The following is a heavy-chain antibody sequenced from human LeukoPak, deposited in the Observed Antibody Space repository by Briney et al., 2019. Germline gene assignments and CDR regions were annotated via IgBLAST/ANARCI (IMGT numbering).Heavy chain of an antibody. Sequence: GRSLRLSCAASGFTFSNYGIHWVRQAPGRGLEWVAVISYDGNKKYYADSVKGRFTISRDNSKNTLYLQMNTLRAEDTAVYYCARDGGGYYFDYWGQGTLVTVSS. CDR1: GFTFSNYG. D-gene: IGHD3-10*01. J-gene: IGHJ4*02. CDR3: ARDGGGYYFDY. V-gene: IGHV3-30*03. CDR2: ISYDGNKK.